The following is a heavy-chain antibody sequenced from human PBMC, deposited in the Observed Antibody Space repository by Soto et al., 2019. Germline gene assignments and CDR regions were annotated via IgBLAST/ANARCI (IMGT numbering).Heavy chain of an antibody. CDR1: GFTFSSYA. D-gene: IGHD3-9*01. CDR3: AKGSFRVLRYFDWLSKPFDY. Sequence: GGSLRLSCAASGFTFSSYAMSWVRQAPGKGLEWVSAISGSGGSTYYADSVKGRFTISRDNSKNTLYLQMNSLRAEDTAVYYCAKGSFRVLRYFDWLSKPFDYWGQGTLVTVSS. V-gene: IGHV3-23*01. CDR2: ISGSGGST. J-gene: IGHJ4*02.